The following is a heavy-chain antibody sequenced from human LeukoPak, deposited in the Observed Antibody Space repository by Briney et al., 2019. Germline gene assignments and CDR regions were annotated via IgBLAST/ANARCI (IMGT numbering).Heavy chain of an antibody. D-gene: IGHD2-21*02. Sequence: HPGGSLRLSCAASGFTFSSYGMHWVRQAPGKGLEWVAVISYDGSNKYYADSVKGRFTISRDNSKNTLYLQMNSLRAEDTAVYYCAKDHVVVTERKLYYYYGMDVRGQGTTVTVSS. CDR3: AKDHVVVTERKLYYYYGMDV. V-gene: IGHV3-30*18. J-gene: IGHJ6*02. CDR2: ISYDGSNK. CDR1: GFTFSSYG.